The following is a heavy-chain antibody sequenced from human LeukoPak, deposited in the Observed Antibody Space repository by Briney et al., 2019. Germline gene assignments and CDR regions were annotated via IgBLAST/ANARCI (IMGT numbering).Heavy chain of an antibody. Sequence: GGSLRLSCAASGFTFSDYYMSWIRQAPGKGLEWVSAISGSGGSTYYADSVKGRFTISRDNSKNTLYLQMNSLRAEDTAVYYCARDHSSSWYYFDYWGQGTLVTVSS. J-gene: IGHJ4*02. CDR2: ISGSGGST. CDR1: GFTFSDYY. D-gene: IGHD6-13*01. V-gene: IGHV3-23*01. CDR3: ARDHSSSWYYFDY.